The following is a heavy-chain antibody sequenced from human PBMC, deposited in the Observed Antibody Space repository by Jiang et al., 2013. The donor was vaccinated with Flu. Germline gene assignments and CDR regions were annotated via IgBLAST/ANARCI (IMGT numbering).Heavy chain of an antibody. Sequence: VQLVESGGGVVQPGRSLRLSCVASGFIFSNYPMYWVRQAPGKGLEWVAVISYDGSNKYYADSVKGRFTISRDNSKNTVDLLMNSLRTEDTAVYYCVKDLRKVIFDAFDF. CDR1: GFIFSNYP. CDR2: ISYDGSNK. D-gene: IGHD3/OR15-3a*01. J-gene: IGHJ3*01. V-gene: IGHV3-30*04. CDR3: VKDLRKVIFDAFDF.